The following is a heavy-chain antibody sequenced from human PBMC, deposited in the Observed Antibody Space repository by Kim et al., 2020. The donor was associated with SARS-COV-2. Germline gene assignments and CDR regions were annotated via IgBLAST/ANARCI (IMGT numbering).Heavy chain of an antibody. J-gene: IGHJ4*02. CDR2: INPGSGYT. V-gene: IGHV1-3*01. Sequence: ASVKVSCKSSGYPFSNYAIHWVRQAPGHSLEWVGWINPGSGYTRYSQRFEGRVTISRDPSATTAYMEVTSLTSEDTAVYWRARTGHCSGGGCYPYFDLWGQGTLVSVSS. D-gene: IGHD2-15*01. CDR1: GYPFSNYA. CDR3: ARTGHCSGGGCYPYFDL.